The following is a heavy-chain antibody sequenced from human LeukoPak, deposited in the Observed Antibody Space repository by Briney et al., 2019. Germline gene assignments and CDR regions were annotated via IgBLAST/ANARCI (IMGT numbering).Heavy chain of an antibody. CDR3: AKDHIAVATTWSLYYFDY. V-gene: IGHV3-43*02. CDR1: GFTFYDYA. CDR2: ISGDGGRT. J-gene: IGHJ4*02. Sequence: PGGSLRLSCAASGFTFYDYAMHWVRQAPGKGLEWVSLISGDGGRTSYADSVKGRFSISRDNSKNSLHLQMNSLRTEDTALYYCAKDHIAVATTWSLYYFDYWGQGVLVTVSS. D-gene: IGHD6-19*01.